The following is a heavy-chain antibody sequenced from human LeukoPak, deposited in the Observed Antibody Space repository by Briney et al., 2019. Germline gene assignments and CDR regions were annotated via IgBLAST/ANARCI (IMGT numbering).Heavy chain of an antibody. V-gene: IGHV1-18*01. J-gene: IGHJ3*02. CDR3: ARGAYCGGDCSSSDAFDI. D-gene: IGHD2-21*02. CDR1: GYTFTSYG. Sequence: ASVKVSCKASGYTFTSYGFSWVRQAPGQGLEWMGWISAYNGNTNYAKKFQGRVTMTTDTSTSTAYMELRSLRSDDTSVYYWARGAYCGGDCSSSDAFDIWGRGTMVSVSS. CDR2: ISAYNGNT.